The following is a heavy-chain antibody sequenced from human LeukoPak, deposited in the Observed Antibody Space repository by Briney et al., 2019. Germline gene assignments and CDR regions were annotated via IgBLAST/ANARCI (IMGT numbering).Heavy chain of an antibody. Sequence: SETLSLTCAVSGGSISSSNWWSWVRQPPGKGLEWIGEIYHSGSTNYNPSLKSRVTISVDKSKNQFSLKLSSVTAADTAVYYCARARPLYSSSFDYWGQGTLVTVSS. CDR2: IYHSGST. CDR1: GGSISSSNW. V-gene: IGHV4-4*02. D-gene: IGHD6-19*01. J-gene: IGHJ4*02. CDR3: ARARPLYSSSFDY.